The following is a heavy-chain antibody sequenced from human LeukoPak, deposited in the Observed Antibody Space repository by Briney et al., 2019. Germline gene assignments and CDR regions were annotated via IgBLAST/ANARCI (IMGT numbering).Heavy chain of an antibody. CDR3: ARDAAYCGGDCYSDY. Sequence: ASVKVSCKASGYTSTGYYMHWVRQAPGQGLEWMGWINPNGGGTNYAQKFQGRVTMTRDTSISTAYMELSRLRSDDTAVYYCARDAAYCGGDCYSDYWGQGTLVTVSS. J-gene: IGHJ4*02. CDR2: INPNGGGT. V-gene: IGHV1-2*02. D-gene: IGHD2-21*02. CDR1: GYTSTGYY.